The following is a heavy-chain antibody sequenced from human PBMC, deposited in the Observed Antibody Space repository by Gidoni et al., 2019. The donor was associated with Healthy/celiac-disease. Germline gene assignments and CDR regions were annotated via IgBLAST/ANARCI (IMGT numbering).Heavy chain of an antibody. CDR3: ASTNYGSGSYLYFDY. CDR2: IIPIFGTA. J-gene: IGHJ4*02. Sequence: QVQLVQSGAALKKPGSSLTFSCKSSGGTFSSYAISWVRQAPGQGLEWMGGIIPIFGTANDAQKFQGRVTMTADKSTSTAYMELSSLRSEDTAVYYCASTNYGSGSYLYFDYWGQGTLVTVSS. CDR1: GGTFSSYA. V-gene: IGHV1-69*06. D-gene: IGHD3-10*01.